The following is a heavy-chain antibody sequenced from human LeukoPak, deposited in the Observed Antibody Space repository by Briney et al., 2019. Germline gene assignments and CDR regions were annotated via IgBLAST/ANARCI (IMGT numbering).Heavy chain of an antibody. CDR2: INHSGST. D-gene: IGHD6-25*01. J-gene: IGHJ4*02. Sequence: ASETLSLTCAVYGGSFSGYYWSWIRQPPGKGLEWIGEINHSGSTNYNPSLKSRVTISVDTSKNQFSLKLSSVTAADTAVYYCARRAWQRGAPFDYWGQGTLVTVS. CDR1: GGSFSGYY. CDR3: ARRAWQRGAPFDY. V-gene: IGHV4-34*01.